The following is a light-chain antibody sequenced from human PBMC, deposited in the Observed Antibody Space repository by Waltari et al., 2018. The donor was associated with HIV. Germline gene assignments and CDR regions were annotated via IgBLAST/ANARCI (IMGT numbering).Light chain of an antibody. Sequence: QSALTQPPSASGSPGQPVTISCTGTSSAVGGYNFVSWYQQPPGKAPKLMIYEVSKRPSGVPDRFSGSKSGNTASLTVSGLQAEDEADYYCSSYAGSNNYVFGTGTKVTVL. CDR1: SSAVGGYNF. CDR3: SSYAGSNNYV. CDR2: EVS. J-gene: IGLJ1*01. V-gene: IGLV2-8*01.